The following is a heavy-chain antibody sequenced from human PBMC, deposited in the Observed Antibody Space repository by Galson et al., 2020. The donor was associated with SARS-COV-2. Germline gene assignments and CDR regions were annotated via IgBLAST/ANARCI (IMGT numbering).Heavy chain of an antibody. CDR3: ARTTRNCSNTSCYYYYYYYMDV. V-gene: IGHV4-59*08. CDR2: IYYSGST. Sequence: SETLSLTCTVSGGSISSYYWSWIRQPPGKGLEWIGYIYYSGSTNYNPSLKSRVTISVDTSKNQFSLKLSSVTAADTAVYYCARTTRNCSNTSCYYYYYYYMDVWGKGTTVTVSS. D-gene: IGHD2-2*01. J-gene: IGHJ6*03. CDR1: GGSISSYY.